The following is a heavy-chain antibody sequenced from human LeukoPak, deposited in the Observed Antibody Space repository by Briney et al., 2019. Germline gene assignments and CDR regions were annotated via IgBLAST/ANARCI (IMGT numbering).Heavy chain of an antibody. CDR3: ATGHRYGPSIYYYYMDV. CDR1: GGTFSSYA. V-gene: IGHV1-69*06. J-gene: IGHJ6*03. D-gene: IGHD3-9*01. Sequence: SVKVSCKASGGTFSSYAISWVRQAPGQGLEWMGGIIPIFGTANYAQKFQGRVTVTADKSTSTAYMELSSLRSEDTAVYYCATGHRYGPSIYYYYMDVWGKGTTVTVSS. CDR2: IIPIFGTA.